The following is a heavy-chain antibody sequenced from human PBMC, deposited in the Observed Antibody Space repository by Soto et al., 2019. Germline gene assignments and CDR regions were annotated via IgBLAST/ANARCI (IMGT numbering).Heavy chain of an antibody. J-gene: IGHJ4*02. CDR2: ISYSGTT. D-gene: IGHD3-22*01. CDR1: GDSMISSSNY. CDR3: ARHDPISMIVVVTRY. V-gene: IGHV4-39*01. Sequence: ETLSLTCAVSGDSMISSSNYWGWIRQPPGKGLEWIGRISYSGTTYYNPSLRGRVAISVETSKNQFSLKLSSVTAADTAVYFCARHDPISMIVVVTRYWGQGTLVTVSS.